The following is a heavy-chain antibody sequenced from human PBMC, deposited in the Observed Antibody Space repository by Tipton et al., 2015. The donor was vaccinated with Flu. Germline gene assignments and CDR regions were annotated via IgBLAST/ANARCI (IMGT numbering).Heavy chain of an antibody. CDR1: GGSISSYY. J-gene: IGHJ4*02. CDR2: IYYSGST. V-gene: IGHV4-59*01. Sequence: LRLSCTVSGGSISSYYWSWIRQPPGKGLEWIGYIYYSGSTNYNSSLKGRVTISVDTSKNQFSLKLSSVTAADTAVYYCARDLGSSGSFDYWGQGTLVTVSS. D-gene: IGHD6-13*01. CDR3: ARDLGSSGSFDY.